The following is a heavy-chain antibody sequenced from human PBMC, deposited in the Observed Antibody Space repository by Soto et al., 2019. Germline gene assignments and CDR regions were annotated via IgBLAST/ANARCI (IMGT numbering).Heavy chain of an antibody. CDR3: ARVCGGDCHYGMDV. V-gene: IGHV4-31*03. D-gene: IGHD2-21*02. CDR1: GGSISSGGYY. Sequence: QVQLQESGPGLVKPSQTLSLTCTVSGGSISSGGYYWSWIRQHPGKGLEWIGYIYYSGSTYYNPSLQSRVTISVDTSKHQFSLKLSSVTAADTAVYYCARVCGGDCHYGMDVWGQGTTVTVSS. CDR2: IYYSGST. J-gene: IGHJ6*02.